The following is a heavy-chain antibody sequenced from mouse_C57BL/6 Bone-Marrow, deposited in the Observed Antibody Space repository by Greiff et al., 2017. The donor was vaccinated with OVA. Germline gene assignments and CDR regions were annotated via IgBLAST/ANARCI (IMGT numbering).Heavy chain of an antibody. D-gene: IGHD1-1*01. CDR3: ASRYYYGSSSFAY. V-gene: IGHV14-3*01. Sequence: VQLQQSVAELVRPGASVKLSCTASGFNIKNTYMHWVKQRPEQGLEWIGRIDPANGNTKYAPKFQGKATITADTSSNTAYLQLSSLTSEITAIYYCASRYYYGSSSFAYWGQGTLVTVSA. J-gene: IGHJ3*01. CDR2: IDPANGNT. CDR1: GFNIKNTY.